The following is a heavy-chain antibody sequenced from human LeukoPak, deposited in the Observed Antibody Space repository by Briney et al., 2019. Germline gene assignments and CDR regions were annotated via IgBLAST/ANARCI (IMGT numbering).Heavy chain of an antibody. J-gene: IGHJ4*02. CDR3: ARFLDRYGYNFFDY. CDR2: ISAYNGNT. Sequence: ASVKVSCKASGYTFTSYGISWVRQAPGQGLEWMGWISAYNGNTNFAQKLQGRVTMTTDTSTSTAYMELRSLRSDDTAVYYCARFLDRYGYNFFDYWSQGTLVTVSS. CDR1: GYTFTSYG. D-gene: IGHD5-24*01. V-gene: IGHV1-18*01.